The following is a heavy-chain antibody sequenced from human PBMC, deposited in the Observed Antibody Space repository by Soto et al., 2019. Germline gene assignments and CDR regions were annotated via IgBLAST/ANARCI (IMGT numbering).Heavy chain of an antibody. CDR3: AMNGVATKAFDI. Sequence: ASVKVSCKASGYTFTGYYMHWVRQAPGQGLEWMGWINPNSGGTNYAQKFQGWVTMTRDTSISTAYMELSRLRSEDTAVYYCAMNGVATKAFDIWGQGTMVTVSS. V-gene: IGHV1-2*04. CDR1: GYTFTGYY. D-gene: IGHD5-12*01. J-gene: IGHJ3*02. CDR2: INPNSGGT.